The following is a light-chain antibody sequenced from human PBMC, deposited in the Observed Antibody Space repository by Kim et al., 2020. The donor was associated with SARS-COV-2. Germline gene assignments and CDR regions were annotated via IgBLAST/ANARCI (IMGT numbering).Light chain of an antibody. CDR2: LNSDGSH. J-gene: IGLJ2*01. CDR3: QTWGTGIHVV. V-gene: IGLV4-69*01. CDR1: SGHSSNA. Sequence: SVQLPRTLHSGHSSNAIAWHQQQPEKGPRYLMKLNSDGSHSKGDGIPDRFSGSSSGAERYLTISSLQSEDEADYYCQTWGTGIHVVFGGGTQLTVL.